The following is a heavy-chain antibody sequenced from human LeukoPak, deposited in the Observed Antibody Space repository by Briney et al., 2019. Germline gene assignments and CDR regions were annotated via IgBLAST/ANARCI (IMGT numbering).Heavy chain of an antibody. CDR1: GGSISSSSYY. CDR2: IYYSGST. CDR3: ARGTRGLYSSSWQVDY. V-gene: IGHV4-39*07. D-gene: IGHD6-13*01. J-gene: IGHJ4*02. Sequence: PSETLSLTCTVSGGSISSSSYYWGWIRQPPGKGLEWIGSIYYSGSTYYNPSLKSRVTISVDTSKNQFSLKLSSVTAADTAVYYCARGTRGLYSSSWQVDYWGQGTLVTVSS.